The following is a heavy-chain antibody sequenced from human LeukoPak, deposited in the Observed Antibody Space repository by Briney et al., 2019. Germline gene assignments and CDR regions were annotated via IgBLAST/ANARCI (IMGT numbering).Heavy chain of an antibody. V-gene: IGHV4-4*07. CDR1: GDSISSYY. CDR3: ARAARTSGWTAFDI. Sequence: KSSETLSLTCTVSGDSISSYYWNWVRQPAGKGLEWIGRIYTSGTANYNPSLKSRVTMSVDKSKNQFSLKLSSVTAADTAVYYCARAARTSGWTAFDIWGQGTMVTVSS. D-gene: IGHD6-19*01. J-gene: IGHJ3*02. CDR2: IYTSGTA.